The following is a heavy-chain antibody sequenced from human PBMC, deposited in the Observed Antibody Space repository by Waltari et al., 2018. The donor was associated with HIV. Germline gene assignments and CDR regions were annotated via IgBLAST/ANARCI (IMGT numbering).Heavy chain of an antibody. Sequence: QVQLVQSGAEVKKPGASVKVSCKASGYTFTSYAMHWVRQAPGQRLEWMGWINAGNGNTKYAQKFQGRVTITRDTSASTAYMELSSLRSEDTAVYYCARDVQGVVPAAIDYWGQGTLVTVSS. CDR1: GYTFTSYA. CDR2: INAGNGNT. J-gene: IGHJ4*02. V-gene: IGHV1-3*01. D-gene: IGHD2-2*01. CDR3: ARDVQGVVPAAIDY.